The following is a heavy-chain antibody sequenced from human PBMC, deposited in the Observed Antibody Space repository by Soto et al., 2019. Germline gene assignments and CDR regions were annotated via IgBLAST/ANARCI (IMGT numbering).Heavy chain of an antibody. CDR2: IYYSGST. D-gene: IGHD2-2*01. CDR3: ARSNPPDIVVVPATHNWFDP. CDR1: GDSISSSTYY. V-gene: IGHV4-39*01. Sequence: PSETLSLTCTVSGDSISSSTYYWGWIRQPPGKGLEWIGSIYYSGSTYYNPSLKSRVTVSVDTSKNQFSLKLSSVTAADTGVYYCARSNPPDIVVVPATHNWFDPWGQGTLVTVSS. J-gene: IGHJ5*02.